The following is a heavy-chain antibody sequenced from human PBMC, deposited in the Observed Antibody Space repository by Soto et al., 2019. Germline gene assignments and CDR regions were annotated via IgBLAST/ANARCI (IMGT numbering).Heavy chain of an antibody. Sequence: ASVKVSCKASGYTFTSYDINWVRQATGQGLEWMGWMNPNSGNTGYAQKFQGRVTMTRNTSISTAYMELSSLRSEDTAVYYCALAAMHDYYYYMDVWGEGTTVTSP. V-gene: IGHV1-8*01. CDR1: GYTFTSYD. J-gene: IGHJ6*03. CDR3: ALAAMHDYYYYMDV. CDR2: MNPNSGNT. D-gene: IGHD2-2*01.